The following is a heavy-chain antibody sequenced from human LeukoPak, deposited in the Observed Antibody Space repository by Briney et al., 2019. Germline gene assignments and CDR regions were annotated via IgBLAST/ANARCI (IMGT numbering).Heavy chain of an antibody. CDR3: ARDRDSSGWSGGFDY. CDR2: INTDGSST. D-gene: IGHD6-19*01. CDR1: GFTLSSYW. V-gene: IGHV3-74*01. Sequence: GGSLRLSCAASGFTLSSYWMHWVRQAPGKGLVWVSRINTDGSSTSYADSVKGRFTISRDNAKNTLYLQMNSLRAENTAVYYCARDRDSSGWSGGFDYWGQGTLVTVSS. J-gene: IGHJ4*02.